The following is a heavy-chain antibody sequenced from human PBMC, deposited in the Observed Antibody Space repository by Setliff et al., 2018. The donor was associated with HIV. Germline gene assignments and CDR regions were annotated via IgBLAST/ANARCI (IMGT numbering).Heavy chain of an antibody. Sequence: PGESLKISCEASGYTFTNYWIGWVRQMPGKGLVWMGIIYPGDSDIIYSPSFQGQVTISADKSITTAYLQWSSLKASDTAIYYCVRHRSAVAGTRIGYCYYMDVWGKGTTVTVSS. V-gene: IGHV5-51*01. D-gene: IGHD6-19*01. CDR1: GYTFTNYW. J-gene: IGHJ6*03. CDR2: IYPGDSDI. CDR3: VRHRSAVAGTRIGYCYYMDV.